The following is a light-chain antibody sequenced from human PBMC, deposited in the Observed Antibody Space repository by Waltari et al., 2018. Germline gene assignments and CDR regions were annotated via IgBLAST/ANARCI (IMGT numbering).Light chain of an antibody. J-gene: IGKJ4*01. Sequence: EIVMTQSPATLSVSPGDGATLSCRARQSISTNLAWYQQKLGQAPRLLIYGAFTRATGIPTRFSGSGSGTDFTLTISSLQSEDFAVYYCQQYNNWPLTFGGGTKVEIK. V-gene: IGKV3-15*01. CDR1: QSISTN. CDR3: QQYNNWPLT. CDR2: GAF.